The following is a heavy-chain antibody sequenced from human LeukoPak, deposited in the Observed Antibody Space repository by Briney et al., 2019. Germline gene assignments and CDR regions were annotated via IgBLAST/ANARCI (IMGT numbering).Heavy chain of an antibody. J-gene: IGHJ4*02. CDR1: GFTVSNNY. CDR2: IYSGGSA. D-gene: IGHD3-10*01. Sequence: PGGSLRLSCAASGFTVSNNYMSWVRQAPGKGLEWVSVIYSGGSAYYADSVKGRFTISRDNSKNTLYLQMNSLRAEDTAVYYCAKDLSLYYGSGSYSIDYWGQGTLVTVSS. V-gene: IGHV3-66*02. CDR3: AKDLSLYYGSGSYSIDY.